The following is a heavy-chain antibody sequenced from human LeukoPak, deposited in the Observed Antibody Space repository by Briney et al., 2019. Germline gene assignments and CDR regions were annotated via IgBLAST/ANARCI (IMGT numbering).Heavy chain of an antibody. CDR1: GGSISSGSYY. V-gene: IGHV4-61*02. J-gene: IGHJ4*02. CDR3: ARTEGLAVAGKVRSFDY. Sequence: PSETLSLTCTVSGGSISSGSYYWSWIRQPAGKGLEWIVRIYTSGSINYNPSLKSRFSISVDPSKSQFSLKLSSVAAADTAVYYCARTEGLAVAGKVRSFDYWGQGTLVTVSS. D-gene: IGHD6-19*01. CDR2: IYTSGSI.